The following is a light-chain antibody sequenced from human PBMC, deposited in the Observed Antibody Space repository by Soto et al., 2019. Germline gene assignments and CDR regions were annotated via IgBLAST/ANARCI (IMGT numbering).Light chain of an antibody. V-gene: IGKV3-11*01. CDR3: HQRQSWPRT. J-gene: IGKJ1*01. CDR1: QYINTR. Sequence: EIFLTQSPATLSSFPGDIVTLSCRASQYINTRLAWYQHRPGQAPRLLIYQTSIRAAGIPARFSASGTGTDFTLTISDVQPEDFAVYYCHQRQSWPRTFGQGTKVDI. CDR2: QTS.